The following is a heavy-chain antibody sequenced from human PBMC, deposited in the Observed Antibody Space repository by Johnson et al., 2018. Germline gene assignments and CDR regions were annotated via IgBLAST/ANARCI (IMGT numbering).Heavy chain of an antibody. CDR1: GYTFTNYD. CDR2: MNPNSGNT. J-gene: IGHJ6*02. Sequence: QVQLQESGAEVKKXGASVKVXCKASGYTFTNYDINWVRQATGQGLEWMGWMNPNSGNTGYAQKFQGRVTMTRNTSISTAYMELSSLRSEDTAVYYCARERSRSSSYPHYYGMDVWGQGTTVTVSS. D-gene: IGHD6-6*01. V-gene: IGHV1-8*01. CDR3: ARERSRSSSYPHYYGMDV.